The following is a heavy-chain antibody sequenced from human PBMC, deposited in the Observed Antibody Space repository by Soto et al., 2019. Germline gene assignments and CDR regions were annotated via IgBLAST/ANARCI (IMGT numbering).Heavy chain of an antibody. CDR2: ISYSGST. CDR3: ARSHINMGKYDDAWGSPPAWYFDL. D-gene: IGHD3-16*01. Sequence: QVQLQESGPGLVKPSETLSLTCTVSGGSISSYYWSWIRQPPGKGLEWIGYISYSGSTNYNPSLKRPAPRLVDASTNQSSHTPSSLTAADTAVYYCARSHINMGKYDDAWGSPPAWYFDLWGRGTLVAVSS. V-gene: IGHV4-59*01. J-gene: IGHJ2*01. CDR1: GGSISSYY.